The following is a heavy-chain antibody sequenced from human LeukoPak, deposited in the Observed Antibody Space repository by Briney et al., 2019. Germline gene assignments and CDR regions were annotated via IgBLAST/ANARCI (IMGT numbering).Heavy chain of an antibody. CDR1: GYTFTSYG. CDR3: ARDGVPHYYDSSGYYTTWFDP. V-gene: IGHV1-18*01. CDR2: INAYNGNT. Sequence: GASVKVSCKASGYTFTSYGISWVRQAPGQGLEWMGWINAYNGNTNYAQKLQGRVTMTTDTSTSTAYMELRSLRSDDTAVYYCARDGVPHYYDSSGYYTTWFDPWGQGTLVTVSS. D-gene: IGHD3-22*01. J-gene: IGHJ5*02.